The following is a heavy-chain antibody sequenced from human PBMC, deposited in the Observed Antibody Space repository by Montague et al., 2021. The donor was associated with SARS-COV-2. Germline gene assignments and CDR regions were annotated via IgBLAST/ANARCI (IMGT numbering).Heavy chain of an antibody. J-gene: IGHJ3*01. Sequence: SETLSLTCAVYGGSIRGYYWSWLRQSPRRGLEWIAEINHSGTANYNPSLKSRVNISVDTSKYQFTLKLTSVTAADTAMYYCAKELEVVRAVRTRGAFDLWGQGTMVTVSS. CDR3: AKELEVVRAVRTRGAFDL. CDR2: INHSGTA. CDR1: GGSIRGYY. D-gene: IGHD2-2*01. V-gene: IGHV4-34*01.